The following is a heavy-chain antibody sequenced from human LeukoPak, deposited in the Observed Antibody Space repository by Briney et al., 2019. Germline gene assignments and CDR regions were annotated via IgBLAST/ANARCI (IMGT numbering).Heavy chain of an antibody. Sequence: GGSLRLSCAASGFTFSDYYMSWIRQAPGKGLEWVSYISSSGSTIYYADSVKGRFTISRDNAKNSLYLQMNSLRAEDTAVYYCAKDQVEVATLGLDYWGQGTLVTVSS. D-gene: IGHD5-24*01. CDR1: GFTFSDYY. J-gene: IGHJ4*02. V-gene: IGHV3-11*01. CDR2: ISSSGSTI. CDR3: AKDQVEVATLGLDY.